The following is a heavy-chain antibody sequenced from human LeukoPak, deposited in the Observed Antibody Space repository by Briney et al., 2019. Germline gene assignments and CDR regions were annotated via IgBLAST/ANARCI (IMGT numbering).Heavy chain of an antibody. CDR1: GGSFSGYY. CDR3: ASDLYYDSSGYNAFDI. J-gene: IGHJ3*02. Sequence: SETLSLTCAVYGGSFSGYYWSWIRQPPGKGLEWIGEINHSGSTNYNPSLKSRVTISVDTSKNQFSLKLSSVTAADTAVYYCASDLYYDSSGYNAFDIWGQGTMVTVSS. D-gene: IGHD3-22*01. V-gene: IGHV4-34*01. CDR2: INHSGST.